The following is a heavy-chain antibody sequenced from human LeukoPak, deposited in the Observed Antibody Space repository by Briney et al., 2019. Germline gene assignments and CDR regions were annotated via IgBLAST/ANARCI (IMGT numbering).Heavy chain of an antibody. CDR2: ISTCNGNT. Sequence: ASVKVSCKASGYTFSSYGISWVRQAPGQGLEWMGWISTCNGNTNYAQKLQGRVTMTTDISTSTAYMELRSLRSDDTAVYYCARVGSGWYGLEIRKSWFDPWGQGTLVTVSS. D-gene: IGHD6-19*01. CDR3: ARVGSGWYGLEIRKSWFDP. V-gene: IGHV1-18*04. CDR1: GYTFSSYG. J-gene: IGHJ5*02.